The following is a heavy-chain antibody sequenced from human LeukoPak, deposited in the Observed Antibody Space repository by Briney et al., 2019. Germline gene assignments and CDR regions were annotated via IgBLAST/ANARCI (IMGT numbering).Heavy chain of an antibody. V-gene: IGHV3-30*04. J-gene: IGHJ4*02. Sequence: GGSLRLSCAASGFTFSSYAMHWVRQAPGKGLEWVAVISYDGSNKYYADSVKGRFTISRDNSKNTLYLQMNNLRAEDTAVYYCARGPKRRYCSSTSCYVGIDYWGQGTLVTVSS. CDR3: ARGPKRRYCSSTSCYVGIDY. CDR1: GFTFSSYA. D-gene: IGHD2-2*01. CDR2: ISYDGSNK.